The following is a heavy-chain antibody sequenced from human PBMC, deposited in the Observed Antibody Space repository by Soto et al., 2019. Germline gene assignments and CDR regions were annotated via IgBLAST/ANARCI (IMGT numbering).Heavy chain of an antibody. D-gene: IGHD3-22*01. Sequence: GGSLRLSCLASRFTFSRYAMHWVRQAPGKGLEYVSSISSNGGSTYYADSVKGRFTISRDNSKNTMYLQMSSLRADDTAVYYCVKYYYDSSGYYGLNAFDIWGQGTMVTVSS. CDR1: RFTFSRYA. CDR2: ISSNGGST. CDR3: VKYYYDSSGYYGLNAFDI. J-gene: IGHJ3*02. V-gene: IGHV3-64D*06.